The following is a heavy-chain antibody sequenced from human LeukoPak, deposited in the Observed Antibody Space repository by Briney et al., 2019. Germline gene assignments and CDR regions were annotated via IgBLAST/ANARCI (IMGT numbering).Heavy chain of an antibody. CDR3: ARLLQLHYGMDV. D-gene: IGHD2-15*01. Sequence: PSETLSLTCAVYGGSFSGYYWTWIRQPPGKGLEWTGEVNHSGSANYNPSLKSRVTMSVDTSKNQFSLKLSSVTAADTAVYYCARLLQLHYGMDVWGQGTTVTVSS. CDR1: GGSFSGYY. CDR2: VNHSGSA. J-gene: IGHJ6*02. V-gene: IGHV4-34*01.